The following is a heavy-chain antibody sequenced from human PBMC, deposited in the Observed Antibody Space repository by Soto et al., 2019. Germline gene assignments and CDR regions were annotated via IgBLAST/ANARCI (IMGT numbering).Heavy chain of an antibody. Sequence: GASVKVSCKASGGTFSGYGISWVRQAPGLGLEWMGGIIPLFGTANYAQKFQGRVTITADESTSTVYMELSSLRSEDTAVYYCATCLISRFTARYWFDPWGQGTLVTVSS. CDR1: GGTFSGYG. CDR2: IIPLFGTA. D-gene: IGHD3-16*01. V-gene: IGHV1-69*13. J-gene: IGHJ5*02. CDR3: ATCLISRFTARYWFDP.